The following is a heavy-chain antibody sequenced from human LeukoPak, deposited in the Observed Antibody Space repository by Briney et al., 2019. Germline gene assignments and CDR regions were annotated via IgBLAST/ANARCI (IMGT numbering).Heavy chain of an antibody. V-gene: IGHV3-23*01. Sequence: GGSLRLSCAASGFTFSTYAMTWVRQAPGKGLEWVSLISGTGGSTYYADSVKGRFTISRDNSKNTLYLQMNSLRAEDTAVYYCAKLEDIVVVVAATGSGHAFDIWGQGTMVTVSS. J-gene: IGHJ3*02. CDR2: ISGTGGST. CDR3: AKLEDIVVVVAATGSGHAFDI. CDR1: GFTFSTYA. D-gene: IGHD2-15*01.